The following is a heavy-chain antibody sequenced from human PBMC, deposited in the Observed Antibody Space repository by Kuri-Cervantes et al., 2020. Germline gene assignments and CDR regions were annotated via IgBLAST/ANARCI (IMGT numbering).Heavy chain of an antibody. CDR2: IYYSGST. J-gene: IGHJ4*02. CDR3: ARYSSSWYLDY. Sequence: SETLSLTCTVSGGSISSYYWSWIRQPPGKGLEWIGYIYYSGSTNYNPSLKSRVTISVDTSKDQFSLKLSSVTAADTAVYYCARYSSSWYLDYRGQGTLVTVSS. D-gene: IGHD6-13*01. CDR1: GGSISSYY. V-gene: IGHV4-59*01.